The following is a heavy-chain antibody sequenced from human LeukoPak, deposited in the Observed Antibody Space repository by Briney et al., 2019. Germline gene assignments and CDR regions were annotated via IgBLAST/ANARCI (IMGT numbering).Heavy chain of an antibody. D-gene: IGHD6-19*01. CDR2: TYYRSKWYN. V-gene: IGHV6-1*01. J-gene: IGHJ5*02. Sequence: SQTLSLTCAISGDSVSSNSEAWNWIRQSPSRGLEWLGRTYYRSKWYNDYAVSVKSRITINPDTSKNQFSLQLNSVTPEDTAVYYCARDGRVAVAGSGLGYNWFDPWGQGTLVTVSS. CDR1: GDSVSSNSEA. CDR3: ARDGRVAVAGSGLGYNWFDP.